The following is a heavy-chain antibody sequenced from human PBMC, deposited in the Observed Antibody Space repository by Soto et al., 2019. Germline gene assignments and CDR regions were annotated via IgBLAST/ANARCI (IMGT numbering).Heavy chain of an antibody. Sequence: SQTLSLTCDISGDSVSRNIPAWNWIRQSPSRGLEWLGRTYYRSKWYNEYAVSVESRITINPDTPKNQFSLQLNSMTPEDTAVYYCARSSMVRGVPFDYWGQGTLVTVSS. CDR1: GDSVSRNIPA. CDR2: TYYRSKWYN. CDR3: ARSSMVRGVPFDY. V-gene: IGHV6-1*01. D-gene: IGHD3-10*01. J-gene: IGHJ4*02.